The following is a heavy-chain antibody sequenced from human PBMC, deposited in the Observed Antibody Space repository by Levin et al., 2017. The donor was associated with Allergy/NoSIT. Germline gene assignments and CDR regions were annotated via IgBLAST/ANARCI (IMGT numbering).Heavy chain of an antibody. J-gene: IGHJ4*02. V-gene: IGHV1-2*02. CDR2: INPNSGDT. Sequence: GGSLRLSCKASGYTFTGYYMHWVRQAPGQGLEWMGWINPNSGDTKNAQKFQGRVTMTRDTSISTAYMELSRLRSDDTAVFYCARSYGGNVDYWGQGTLVTVSS. CDR1: GYTFTGYY. D-gene: IGHD4-23*01. CDR3: ARSYGGNVDY.